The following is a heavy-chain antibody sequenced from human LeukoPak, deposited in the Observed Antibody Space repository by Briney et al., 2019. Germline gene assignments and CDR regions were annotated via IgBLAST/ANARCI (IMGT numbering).Heavy chain of an antibody. J-gene: IGHJ4*02. D-gene: IGHD5-18*01. CDR2: ISGSGGST. Sequence: GGSLRLSCAASGFTFSNYAMSWVRQAPGKGLEWVSAISGSGGSTYYADSVKGRFTISRDNSKNTLYLQMNSLRAEDAAIYYCAKGRTGFSYGYGIDYWGQGTLVTVSS. V-gene: IGHV3-23*01. CDR1: GFTFSNYA. CDR3: AKGRTGFSYGYGIDY.